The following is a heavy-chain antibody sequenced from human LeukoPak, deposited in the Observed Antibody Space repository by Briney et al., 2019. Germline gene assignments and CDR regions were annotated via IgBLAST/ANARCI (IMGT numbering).Heavy chain of an antibody. D-gene: IGHD2-15*01. CDR1: GVTFSSYA. V-gene: IGHV3-30*04. J-gene: IGHJ4*02. Sequence: GGSLRLSCAASGVTFSSYAMHWVRQAPGKGLEWVAVISYDGSNKYYADSVKGRFTISRDNSKNTLYLQMNSLRAEDTAVYYCARGRIAHYFDYWGQGTLVTVSS. CDR3: ARGRIAHYFDY. CDR2: ISYDGSNK.